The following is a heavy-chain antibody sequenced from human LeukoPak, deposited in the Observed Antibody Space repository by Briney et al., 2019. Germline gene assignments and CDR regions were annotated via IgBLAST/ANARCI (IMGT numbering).Heavy chain of an antibody. CDR1: GGSISSYY. J-gene: IGHJ4*02. CDR2: IYYSGST. D-gene: IGHD2-2*01. V-gene: IGHV4-59*01. Sequence: PSETLSLTCTVSGGSISSYYWSWLRQPPGKGLEWIGYIYYSGSTNYNPSLKSRVTISVDTSKNQFSLKLSSVTAADTAVYYCAYGVSSSFDYWGQGTLVTVSS. CDR3: AYGVSSSFDY.